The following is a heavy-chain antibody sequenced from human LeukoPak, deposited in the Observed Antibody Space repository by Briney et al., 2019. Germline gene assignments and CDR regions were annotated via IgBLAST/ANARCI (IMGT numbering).Heavy chain of an antibody. CDR2: INSDGSST. J-gene: IGHJ3*02. V-gene: IGHV3-74*01. CDR3: ARPNTKYYYDSSGYGAFEI. CDR1: GFTFSNYW. D-gene: IGHD3-22*01. Sequence: GGSLRLSCAASGFTFSNYWVHWVRQAPGKGLVWVSRINSDGSSTSYADSVKGRFTISRDNAKNTLYLQMNSLRADDTAVYYCARPNTKYYYDSSGYGAFEIWGQGTMVTVSS.